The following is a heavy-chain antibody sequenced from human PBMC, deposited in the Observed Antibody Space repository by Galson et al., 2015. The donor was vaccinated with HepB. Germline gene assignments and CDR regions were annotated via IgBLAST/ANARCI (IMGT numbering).Heavy chain of an antibody. Sequence: SLRLSCAASGFTFDDYAMHWVRQAPGKGLEWVSGVSWNSYSIDYADSVKGRFTISRDNAKNSLYLQMNSLRPEDTALYYCAKDGRATTRDNYYYMDVWGKGATVTVSS. V-gene: IGHV3-9*01. J-gene: IGHJ6*03. D-gene: IGHD5-12*01. CDR3: AKDGRATTRDNYYYMDV. CDR2: VSWNSYSI. CDR1: GFTFDDYA.